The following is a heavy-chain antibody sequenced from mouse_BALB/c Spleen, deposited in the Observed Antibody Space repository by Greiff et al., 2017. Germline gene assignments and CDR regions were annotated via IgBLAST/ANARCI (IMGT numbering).Heavy chain of an antibody. V-gene: IGHV1S81*02. CDR1: GYTFTSYY. CDR3: TRGDSDAMDY. CDR2: INPSNGGT. D-gene: IGHD3-2*02. Sequence: QVHVKQSGAELVKPGASVKLSCKASGYTFTSYYMYWVKQRPGQGLEWIGEINPSNGGTNFNEKFKSKATLTVDKSSSTAYMQLSSLTSEDSAVYYCTRGDSDAMDYWGQGTSVTVSS. J-gene: IGHJ4*01.